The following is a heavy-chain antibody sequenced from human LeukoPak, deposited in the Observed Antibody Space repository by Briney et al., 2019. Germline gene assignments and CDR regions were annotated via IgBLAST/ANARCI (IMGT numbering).Heavy chain of an antibody. CDR1: RITFSNFG. CDR2: IWYDGSNK. J-gene: IGHJ4*02. Sequence: PGGSLRLSCAASRITFSNFGMHWVRQAPGMGLEWVAVIWYDGSNKYYADSVKGRFTISRDNSKNTLYLQMNSLRAEDTAVYYCPRYQFWYSSRVGFDYWGQGTLVTVSS. D-gene: IGHD6-13*01. CDR3: PRYQFWYSSRVGFDY. V-gene: IGHV3-33*01.